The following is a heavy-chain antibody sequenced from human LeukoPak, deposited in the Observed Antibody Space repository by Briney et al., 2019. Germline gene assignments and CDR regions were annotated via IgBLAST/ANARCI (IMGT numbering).Heavy chain of an antibody. Sequence: ASVKVSCKASGYTFTSYYMHWVRQAPGQGLEWMGIINPSGGSTSYAQKFQGRVTMTTDTSTSTAYMELRSLRSDDTAVYYCARERGDYYYYYMDVWGKGTTVTISS. CDR3: ARERGDYYYYYMDV. CDR2: INPSGGST. V-gene: IGHV1-46*01. J-gene: IGHJ6*03. D-gene: IGHD3-10*01. CDR1: GYTFTSYY.